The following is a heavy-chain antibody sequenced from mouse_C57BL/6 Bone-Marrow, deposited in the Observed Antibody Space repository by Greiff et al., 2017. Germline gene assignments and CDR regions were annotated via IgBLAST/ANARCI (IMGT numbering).Heavy chain of an antibody. J-gene: IGHJ1*03. Sequence: QVQLQQSGAELARPGASVKLSCKASGYTFTSYGISWVKQRTGPGLEWIGEIYPRSGNTYYNEKFKGKATLTADKSSSTAYMELRSLTSEDSAVYFCASGGYYGYFDVWGTGTTVTVSS. D-gene: IGHD2-2*01. V-gene: IGHV1-81*01. CDR3: ASGGYYGYFDV. CDR2: IYPRSGNT. CDR1: GYTFTSYG.